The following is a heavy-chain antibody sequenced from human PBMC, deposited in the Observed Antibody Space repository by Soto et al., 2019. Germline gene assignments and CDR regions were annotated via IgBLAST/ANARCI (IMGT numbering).Heavy chain of an antibody. Sequence: QVQLQESGPGLVKPSQTLSLTCTVSGGSISSGGYYWSWIRQHPGKGLEWIGYLYYSGSTYYNPSLKSRVTIYVDTSKNQVSLKLSSVTAADTAVYYCARDLRWGSYGMDVWGQGTTVTVSS. V-gene: IGHV4-31*03. D-gene: IGHD3-16*01. CDR1: GGSISSGGYY. CDR2: LYYSGST. CDR3: ARDLRWGSYGMDV. J-gene: IGHJ6*02.